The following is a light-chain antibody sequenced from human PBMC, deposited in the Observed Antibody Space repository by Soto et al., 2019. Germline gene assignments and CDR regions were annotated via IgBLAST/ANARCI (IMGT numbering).Light chain of an antibody. CDR2: DAS. J-gene: IGKJ4*01. Sequence: EIVLTQSPATLSLSPGERAALSCRASQGVSRFLAWYQQKPGQAPRLLIYDASNRATGIPARFSGSGSGTDFTLAISSLEPEDFAVYYCQQRSSWPLTFGGGTKFEIK. CDR1: QGVSRF. V-gene: IGKV3-11*01. CDR3: QQRSSWPLT.